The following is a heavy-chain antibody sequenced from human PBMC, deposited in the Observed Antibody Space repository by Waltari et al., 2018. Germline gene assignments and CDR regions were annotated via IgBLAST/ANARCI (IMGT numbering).Heavy chain of an antibody. CDR1: GYSFTSYW. Sequence: EVQLVQSGAEVKKPGESLKISCKGSGYSFTSYWIGWVRQMPGKGLEWMGIIYPGDSDTRYSPSFQGQVTISADKSISTAYLQWSSLKASDTAMYYCARAETSLSVIVATHSGFDYWGQGTLVTVSS. J-gene: IGHJ4*02. CDR3: ARAETSLSVIVATHSGFDY. CDR2: IYPGDSDT. D-gene: IGHD5-12*01. V-gene: IGHV5-51*03.